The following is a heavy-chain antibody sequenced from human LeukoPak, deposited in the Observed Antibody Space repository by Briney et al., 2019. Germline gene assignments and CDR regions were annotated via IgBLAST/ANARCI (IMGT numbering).Heavy chain of an antibody. CDR3: ARHFGGYYGSGSYYWFDP. J-gene: IGHJ5*02. CDR2: IYYSGST. V-gene: IGHV4-61*08. D-gene: IGHD3-10*01. Sequence: SETLSLTCTVSGGSISSGGYYWSWIRQHPGKGLEWIGYIYYSGSTNYNPSLKSRVTISVDTSKNQFSLKLSSVTAAGTAVYYCARHFGGYYGSGSYYWFDPWGQGTLVTVSS. CDR1: GGSISSGGYY.